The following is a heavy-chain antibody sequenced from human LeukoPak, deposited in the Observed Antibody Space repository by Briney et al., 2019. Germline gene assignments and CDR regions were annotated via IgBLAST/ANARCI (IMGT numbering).Heavy chain of an antibody. V-gene: IGHV1-2*02. CDR1: GYTFTGYY. Sequence: GASVKVSCKASGYTFTGYYMHWVRQAPGQGLEWMGWINPNSGGTNYAQKFQGRVTMTRDTSISTAYMELSRLRSDDTAVYYCARDRSGGSRNYYYYMDVWGKGTTVTVSS. D-gene: IGHD3-10*01. CDR2: INPNSGGT. J-gene: IGHJ6*03. CDR3: ARDRSGGSRNYYYYMDV.